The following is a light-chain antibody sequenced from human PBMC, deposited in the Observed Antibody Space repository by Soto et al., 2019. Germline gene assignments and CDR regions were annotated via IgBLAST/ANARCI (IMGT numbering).Light chain of an antibody. J-gene: IGLJ1*01. V-gene: IGLV2-14*01. CDR1: SSDVGGYNY. CDR2: DVS. CDR3: GSYASSSTLYV. Sequence: QSVLTQPVSVSGSPGQSITISCTGTSSDVGGYNYVSWYQQHSGKAPKLMIYDVSNRPSGVSNRFSGSKSGNTASLTIFGLQAEDEADYYCGSYASSSTLYVFGTGTKVTVL.